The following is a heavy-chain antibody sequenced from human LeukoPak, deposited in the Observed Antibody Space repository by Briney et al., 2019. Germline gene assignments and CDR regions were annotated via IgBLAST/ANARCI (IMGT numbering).Heavy chain of an antibody. J-gene: IGHJ5*02. Sequence: PGGSLRLSCAASGFTFSSYAMHWVRQAPGKGLEWVAVISYDGSNKYCADSVKGRFTISRDNSKNTLYLQMNSLRAEDTAVYYCARPIAAVVGNWFDPWGQGTLVTVSS. V-gene: IGHV3-30-3*01. CDR3: ARPIAAVVGNWFDP. CDR1: GFTFSSYA. CDR2: ISYDGSNK. D-gene: IGHD6-13*01.